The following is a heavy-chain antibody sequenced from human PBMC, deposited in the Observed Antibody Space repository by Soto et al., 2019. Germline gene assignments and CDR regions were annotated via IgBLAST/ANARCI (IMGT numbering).Heavy chain of an antibody. V-gene: IGHV3-74*01. J-gene: IGHJ4*02. CDR2: INSDGSST. CDR1: GFTFSSYW. D-gene: IGHD2-2*01. CDR3: ARVEVLHCSSTSCYERIFDY. Sequence: GESLKISCAASGFTFSSYWMHWVRQAPGKGLVWVSRINSDGSSTSYADSVKGRFTISRDNAKNTLYLQMNSLRAEDTAVYYCARVEVLHCSSTSCYERIFDYWGQGTLVTVSS.